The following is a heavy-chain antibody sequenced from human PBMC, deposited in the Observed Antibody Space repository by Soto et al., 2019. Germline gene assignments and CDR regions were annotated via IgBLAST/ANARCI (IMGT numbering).Heavy chain of an antibody. V-gene: IGHV4-59*13. CDR2: TYHTGST. D-gene: IGHD3-10*01. J-gene: IGHJ5*02. CDR3: ATDSAGRGPFDP. Sequence: SPAQSLTCTISGGSYGTTYWSWIRQAPGKGLEWIGYTYHTGSTKYNPSLKSRATISVDTSKNQFSLTLNSAAAADTAVYYCATDSAGRGPFDPWGQGILVTVSS. CDR1: GGSYGTTY.